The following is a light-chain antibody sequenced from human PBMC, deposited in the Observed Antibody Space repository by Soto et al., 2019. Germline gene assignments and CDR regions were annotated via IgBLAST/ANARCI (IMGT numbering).Light chain of an antibody. J-gene: IGKJ4*01. CDR2: SAS. CDR1: QALSNY. CDR3: QQLSRYPLT. V-gene: IGKV1-9*01. Sequence: DIQLTQSPSVLSASVGDTVTITCRASQALSNYLAWYQQKPGKAPDLLIYSASTLQSGVPSRFRGSGSETEFSLTIRALQHEDFATYYCQQLSRYPLTFGGGTKVDIK.